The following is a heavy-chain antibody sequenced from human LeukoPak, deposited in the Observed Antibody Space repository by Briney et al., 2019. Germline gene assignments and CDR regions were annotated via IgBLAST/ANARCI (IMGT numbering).Heavy chain of an antibody. Sequence: GASVKVSCKASGYTFTSYGIGWVRQAPGQGLEWMGWISTYNGNTNYAQNIQGRVTMTTDTSTSTAYMELRSLRSDDTAVYYCARDCHVDCSTRLWGQGTLVTVSS. D-gene: IGHD2-2*01. CDR1: GYTFTSYG. CDR2: ISTYNGNT. CDR3: ARDCHVDCSTRL. V-gene: IGHV1-18*01. J-gene: IGHJ4*02.